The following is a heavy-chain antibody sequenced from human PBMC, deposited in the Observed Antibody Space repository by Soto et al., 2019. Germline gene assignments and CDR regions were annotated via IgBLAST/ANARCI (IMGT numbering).Heavy chain of an antibody. Sequence: GGSLRLSCTASGFTFGDYAMSWVRQAPGKGLEWVGFIRSKAYGGTTEYAASVKGRFTISRDDSKSIAYLQMNSLKTEDTAVYYCTRQYYYDSSGYYSHDFDYWGQGTLVTVSS. CDR2: IRSKAYGGTT. V-gene: IGHV3-49*04. D-gene: IGHD3-22*01. CDR3: TRQYYYDSSGYYSHDFDY. CDR1: GFTFGDYA. J-gene: IGHJ4*02.